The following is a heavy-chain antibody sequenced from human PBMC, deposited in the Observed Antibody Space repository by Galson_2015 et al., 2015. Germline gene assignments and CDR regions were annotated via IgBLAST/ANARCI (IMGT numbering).Heavy chain of an antibody. CDR2: ISQDGSEK. D-gene: IGHD1-1*01. V-gene: IGHV3-7*01. J-gene: IGHJ4*02. CDR3: ARVVRWNDYFDY. CDR1: GFTFSSYW. Sequence: SLRLSCAASGFTFSSYWMSWVRQAPGTGLEWVAVISQDGSEKYYVDSVKGRFTISRDNAKNSLYLQMNSLRAEDTAVYYCARVVRWNDYFDYWGQGTLVTVSS.